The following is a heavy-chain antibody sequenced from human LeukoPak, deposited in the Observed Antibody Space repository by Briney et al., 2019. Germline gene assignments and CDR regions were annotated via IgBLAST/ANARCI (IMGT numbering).Heavy chain of an antibody. J-gene: IGHJ4*02. V-gene: IGHV3-30*18. CDR1: GFTFSSYG. D-gene: IGHD2-2*01. Sequence: PGGSLRLSCAASGFTFSSYGMHWVRQAPGKGLEWVAVISYDGSNKYYADSVKGRFTISRDNSKNTLYLQMNSLRAEDTAVYYCAKDRGVPAAMRGLDYWGQGTLVTVSS. CDR2: ISYDGSNK. CDR3: AKDRGVPAAMRGLDY.